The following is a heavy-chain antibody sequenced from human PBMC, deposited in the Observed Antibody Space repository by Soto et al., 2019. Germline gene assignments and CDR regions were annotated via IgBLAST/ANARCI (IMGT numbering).Heavy chain of an antibody. CDR1: GYTFTSYY. V-gene: IGHV1-18*04. J-gene: IGHJ6*02. CDR2: ISAYNGNT. CDR3: AREDSSGWYLNYYYGMDV. Sequence: ASVKVSCKASGYTFTSYYMHWVRQAPGQGLEWMGWISAYNGNTNYAQKLQGRVTMTTDTSTSTAYMELRSLRSDDTAVYYCAREDSSGWYLNYYYGMDVWGQGTTVTVSS. D-gene: IGHD6-19*01.